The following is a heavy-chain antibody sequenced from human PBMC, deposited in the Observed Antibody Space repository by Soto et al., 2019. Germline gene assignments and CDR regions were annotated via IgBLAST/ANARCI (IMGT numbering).Heavy chain of an antibody. V-gene: IGHV3-9*01. D-gene: IGHD3-22*01. CDR2: ISWNSGSI. CDR1: GFTFDDYA. Sequence: EVQLVESGGGLVQPGRSLRLSCVASGFTFDDYAMHWVRQAPGKGLEWVSGISWNSGSIGYADSVKGRFTISSDNTKNSRYLQMNSLRADDTALYYCAKGKGYDSSGYYPDYWGQGTLVTVSS. CDR3: AKGKGYDSSGYYPDY. J-gene: IGHJ4*02.